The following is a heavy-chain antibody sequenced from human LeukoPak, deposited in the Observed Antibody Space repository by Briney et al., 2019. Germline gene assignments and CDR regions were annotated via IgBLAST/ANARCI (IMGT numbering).Heavy chain of an antibody. V-gene: IGHV3-48*03. Sequence: GGSPRLSCAASGFTLTSYEMNWVRQAPGKGLEWVSYISSTGTTIYYADSVKGRFTISRDSAKNSVYLQMNSLRAEDTAVYYCARGAVGADYWGQGTLVTVSS. CDR1: GFTLTSYE. D-gene: IGHD3-16*01. CDR3: ARGAVGADY. CDR2: ISSTGTTI. J-gene: IGHJ4*02.